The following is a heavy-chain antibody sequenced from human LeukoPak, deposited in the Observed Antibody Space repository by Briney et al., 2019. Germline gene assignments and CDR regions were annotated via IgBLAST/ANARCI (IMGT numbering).Heavy chain of an antibody. CDR3: ARDFEIPLRFLEWLLPYFDY. D-gene: IGHD3-3*01. V-gene: IGHV3-48*03. Sequence: PGGSLRLSCAASGFTFSSYEMNWVRQAPGKGLEWVSYISTSGSSIYYADSVKGRFTISRDNAKNSLYLQMNSLRAEDTAVYYCARDFEIPLRFLEWLLPYFDYWGQGTLVTVSS. J-gene: IGHJ4*02. CDR2: ISTSGSSI. CDR1: GFTFSSYE.